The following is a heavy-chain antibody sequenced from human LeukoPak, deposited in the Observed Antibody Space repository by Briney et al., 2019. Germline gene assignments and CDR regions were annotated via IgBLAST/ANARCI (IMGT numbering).Heavy chain of an antibody. Sequence: GGSLRLSCAASGFTFSSYAMSWVRQAPGKGLEWVSAISGSGGSTYYADSVKGRFTISRDNSKNTLYLQMNSLRAEDTAVYYCAQGLSRHPTFGGVIADRDWGQGTLVSVSS. D-gene: IGHD3-16*02. V-gene: IGHV3-23*01. CDR3: AQGLSRHPTFGGVIADRD. CDR2: ISGSGGST. CDR1: GFTFSSYA. J-gene: IGHJ4*02.